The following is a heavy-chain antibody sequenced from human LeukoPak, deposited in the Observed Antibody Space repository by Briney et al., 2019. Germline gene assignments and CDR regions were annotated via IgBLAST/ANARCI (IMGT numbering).Heavy chain of an antibody. CDR1: GGSISRYY. D-gene: IGHD1-26*01. Sequence: SETLSLTCTVSGGSISRYYWSWIRQPAGKGLEWIGHIYTSGSTSYNPSLKSRVTMSVDTSKNQLSLKLSSVTAADTAVYYCARNSGSFYFDYWGQGTLVTVSS. J-gene: IGHJ4*02. CDR3: ARNSGSFYFDY. CDR2: IYTSGST. V-gene: IGHV4-4*07.